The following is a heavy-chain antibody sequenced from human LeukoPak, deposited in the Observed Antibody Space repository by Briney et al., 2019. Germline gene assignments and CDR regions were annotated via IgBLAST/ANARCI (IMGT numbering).Heavy chain of an antibody. CDR2: VSSSGSTI. CDR1: GFTFSSYE. J-gene: IGHJ4*02. V-gene: IGHV3-48*03. D-gene: IGHD6-13*01. Sequence: PGGSLRLSCAASGFTFSSYEMNWVRQAPGKGLEWVSYVSSSGSTIYYADSVKGRFTISRDNAKNSLYLQMNSLRAEDTAVYYCARVTYSSSFSSDYWGRGTLVTVSS. CDR3: ARVTYSSSFSSDY.